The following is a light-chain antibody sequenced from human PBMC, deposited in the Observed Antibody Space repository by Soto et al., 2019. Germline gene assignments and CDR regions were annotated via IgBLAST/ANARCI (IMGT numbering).Light chain of an antibody. J-gene: IGLJ1*01. Sequence: QSVLSQPASVSGSPGQLITISCTGTSSDVGGFEYVSWYQHQPGKAPKLIIYDVTKRPSGVSNRFSGSKSGSTASLTISGIQAEDEGDYYCGSITRSSTSVFGTGTKVTVL. CDR1: SSDVGGFEY. CDR3: GSITRSSTSV. V-gene: IGLV2-14*01. CDR2: DVT.